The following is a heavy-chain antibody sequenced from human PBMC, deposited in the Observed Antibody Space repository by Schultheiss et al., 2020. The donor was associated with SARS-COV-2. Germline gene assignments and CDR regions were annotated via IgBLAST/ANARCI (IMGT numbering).Heavy chain of an antibody. V-gene: IGHV3-30*04. CDR1: GFTFSSYA. Sequence: GESLKISCAASGFTFSSYAMHWVRQAPGKGLEWVAVISYDGSNKYYADSVKGRFTISRDNSKNTLYLQMNSLRAEDTAVYYCARVVDTAMVLPYYYYGMDVWGQGTTVTVSS. CDR2: ISYDGSNK. J-gene: IGHJ6*02. CDR3: ARVVDTAMVLPYYYYGMDV. D-gene: IGHD5-18*01.